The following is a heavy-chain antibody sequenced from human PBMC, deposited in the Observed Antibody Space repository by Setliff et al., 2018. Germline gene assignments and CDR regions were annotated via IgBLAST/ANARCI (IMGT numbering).Heavy chain of an antibody. CDR1: GGSISSYY. J-gene: IGHJ3*01. D-gene: IGHD3-16*01. CDR3: ARPLEESFGGVRDSDAFDV. V-gene: IGHV4-59*08. Sequence: SETLSLTCTVSGGSISSYYWSWIRQHPGKGLEWIGYIYYSGSTHFNPSLKSRVAISVDTSKNLLSLRVNSVTATDTAVYYCARPLEESFGGVRDSDAFDVWGQGTMVTVSS. CDR2: IYYSGST.